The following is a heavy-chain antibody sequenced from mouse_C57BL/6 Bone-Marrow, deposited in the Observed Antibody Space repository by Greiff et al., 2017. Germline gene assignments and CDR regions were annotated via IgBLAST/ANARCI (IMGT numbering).Heavy chain of an antibody. Sequence: QVQLQQPGAELVRPGPSVKLSCKASGYTFTSYWMHWVKQRPGQGLEWIGVIDPSDSYTNYNQKFKGKATLTVDTSSSTAYMQLSSLTSEDSAVYYCARDGYYWFAYGGQGTLVTVSA. V-gene: IGHV1-59*01. CDR3: ARDGYYWFAY. CDR2: IDPSDSYT. J-gene: IGHJ3*01. CDR1: GYTFTSYW. D-gene: IGHD2-3*01.